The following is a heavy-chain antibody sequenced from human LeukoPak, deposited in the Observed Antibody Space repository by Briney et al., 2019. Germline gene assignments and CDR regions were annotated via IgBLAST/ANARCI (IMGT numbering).Heavy chain of an antibody. CDR1: GFTVSSNY. J-gene: IGHJ3*02. CDR3: ARDPSTLDYDAFDI. Sequence: GGSLRLSCAASGFTVSSNYISWVRQAPGKGLEWVSVIYSGGSTYYADSVKGRFTISRDNSKNTLYLQMNSLRAEDTAVYYCARDPSTLDYDAFDIWGQGTMVTVSS. CDR2: IYSGGST. V-gene: IGHV3-53*01. D-gene: IGHD5-12*01.